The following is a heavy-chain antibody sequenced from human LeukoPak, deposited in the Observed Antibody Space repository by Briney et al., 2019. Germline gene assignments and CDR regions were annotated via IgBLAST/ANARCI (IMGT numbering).Heavy chain of an antibody. CDR3: ARGGVWFGELWY. D-gene: IGHD3-10*01. J-gene: IGHJ4*02. Sequence: GGSLRLSCAASGFTFSNYWMTWVRQAPGRGLEWVAVIKRDGSEKYYVDSVKGRFTISRDNAKNSLYLQMNSLRAEDTAVYYCARGGVWFGELWYWGQGTLVTVSS. V-gene: IGHV3-7*01. CDR2: IKRDGSEK. CDR1: GFTFSNYW.